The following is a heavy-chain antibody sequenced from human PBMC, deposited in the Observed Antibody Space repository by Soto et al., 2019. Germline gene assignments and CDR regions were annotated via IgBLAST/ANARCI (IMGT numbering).Heavy chain of an antibody. CDR1: GGSISSYY. J-gene: IGHJ4*02. Sequence: SETLSLTCTVSGGSISSYYWSWIRQPAGKGLEWIGRIYTSGSTNYNPSLKSRVTMSVDTSKSQFSLKLSSVTAADTAVYYCARDSYYYGSGSYYLYFDYWGQGTLVTVSS. CDR3: ARDSYYYGSGSYYLYFDY. D-gene: IGHD3-10*01. CDR2: IYTSGST. V-gene: IGHV4-4*07.